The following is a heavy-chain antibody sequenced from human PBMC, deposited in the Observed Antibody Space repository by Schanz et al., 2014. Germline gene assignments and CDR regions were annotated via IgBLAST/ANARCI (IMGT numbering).Heavy chain of an antibody. D-gene: IGHD3-10*01. Sequence: EVQLVESGGGVVQPGRSLRLSCAASGFMFSSYSMNWVRQAPGKGLEWVSSISGDHRNTFYADSVKGRFTISRDNSKNTLYLQMNSLRAEDTAVYYCAKGRFGELSAFDIWGQGTMVTVSS. CDR2: ISGDHRNT. J-gene: IGHJ3*02. CDR1: GFMFSSYS. V-gene: IGHV3-23*04. CDR3: AKGRFGELSAFDI.